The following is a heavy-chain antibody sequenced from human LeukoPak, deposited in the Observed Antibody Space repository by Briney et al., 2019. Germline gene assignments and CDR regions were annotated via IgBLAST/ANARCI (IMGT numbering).Heavy chain of an antibody. D-gene: IGHD6-19*01. CDR3: ARFKSSGWYYFDN. J-gene: IGHJ4*02. V-gene: IGHV4-61*01. CDR1: GASVNRGYYH. CDR2: IYATGITST. Sequence: SETLSLTCSVTGASVNRGYYHWSWIRQPPGKALEWIGDIYATGITSTRFNPSLMSRATISVDTSQNQFSLTLNSVTAADTAVYFCARFKSSGWYYFDNWGQGTLVTVSS.